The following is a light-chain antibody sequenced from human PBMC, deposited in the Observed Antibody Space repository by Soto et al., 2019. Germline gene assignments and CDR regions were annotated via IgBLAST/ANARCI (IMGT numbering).Light chain of an antibody. Sequence: EIVWTQSPGTLSLSPGERATISCRASQSVSSSYLAWYKQKPGQAPRLLIYGASSRATGIPDRFSGSGSGTDFTLTIRRLEPEDFAVYYCQQYGSSLTVGGGTKLELK. CDR2: GAS. V-gene: IGKV3-20*01. J-gene: IGKJ4*01. CDR1: QSVSSSY. CDR3: QQYGSSLT.